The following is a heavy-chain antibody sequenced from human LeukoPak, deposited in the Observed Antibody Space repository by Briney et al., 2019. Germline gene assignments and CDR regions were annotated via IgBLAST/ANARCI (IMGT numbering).Heavy chain of an antibody. V-gene: IGHV3-74*01. CDR2: INTEGSSP. CDR3: ARGTAATAGIDY. J-gene: IGHJ4*02. D-gene: IGHD6-13*01. Sequence: GGSLRLSCAASGFTFGSYWMHWVRQAPGKGLVWVSHINTEGSSPTYGDSAKGRFTVSRDNAKNTLFLQMNSLRVEDTAVYYCARGTAATAGIDYWGQGTLSPVSS. CDR1: GFTFGSYW.